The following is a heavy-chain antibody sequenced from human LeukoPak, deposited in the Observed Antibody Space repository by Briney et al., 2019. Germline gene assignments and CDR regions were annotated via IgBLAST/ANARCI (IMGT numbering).Heavy chain of an antibody. D-gene: IGHD6-13*01. CDR2: TYYSGTT. CDR3: ARGVYIAAAQYGY. V-gene: IGHV4-59*01. CDR1: GGSISSYY. Sequence: SETLSLTCTVSGGSISSYYWSWIRQPPGKGLEWMGYTYYSGTTNYNPSLKSRVTISVDTSKNQFSLKLSSVTAADTAVYYCARGVYIAAAQYGYWGQGTLVTVSS. J-gene: IGHJ4*02.